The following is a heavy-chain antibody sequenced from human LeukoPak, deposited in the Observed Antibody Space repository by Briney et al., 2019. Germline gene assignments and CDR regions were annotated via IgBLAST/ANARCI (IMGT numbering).Heavy chain of an antibody. Sequence: PGGSLRLSCAASGFTFSSYGMHWVRQAPGKGLEWVAFIRYDGSNKYYADSVKGRFTISRDNSKNTLYLQMNSLRAEDTAVYYCAKDLPLDYGDYAHRDADWGQGTLVTVSS. CDR1: GFTFSSYG. J-gene: IGHJ4*02. CDR2: IRYDGSNK. D-gene: IGHD4-17*01. CDR3: AKDLPLDYGDYAHRDAD. V-gene: IGHV3-30*02.